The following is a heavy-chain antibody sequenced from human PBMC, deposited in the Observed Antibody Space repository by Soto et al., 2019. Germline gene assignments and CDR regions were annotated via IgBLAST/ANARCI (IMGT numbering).Heavy chain of an antibody. CDR2: ISGSGGRI. Sequence: EVQLLESGGGLVQPGGSLRLSGAASGLPFYRNDMFWVRQPPRRGLEWVSFISGSGGRIEYGDFVRGRFTASRDNAEDTLSLQMNTLASDDTGVYYCVRRGSETGWYFDQWGQGTLVVVSS. CDR1: GLPFYRND. J-gene: IGHJ4*02. D-gene: IGHD6-19*01. V-gene: IGHV3-23*02. CDR3: VRRGSETGWYFDQ.